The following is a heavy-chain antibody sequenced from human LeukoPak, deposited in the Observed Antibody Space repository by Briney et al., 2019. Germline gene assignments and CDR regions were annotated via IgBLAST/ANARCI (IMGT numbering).Heavy chain of an antibody. Sequence: SETLSLTCTVSGGSISSSSYYWGWIRQPPGKGLEWIGSIYYSGSTYYNPSLKSRVTISVDTSKNQFSLKLSSVTAAVTAVYYCARRGVVAPYNWFDPWGQGTLVTVSS. CDR3: ARRGVVAPYNWFDP. D-gene: IGHD3-22*01. J-gene: IGHJ5*02. V-gene: IGHV4-39*01. CDR2: IYYSGST. CDR1: GGSISSSSYY.